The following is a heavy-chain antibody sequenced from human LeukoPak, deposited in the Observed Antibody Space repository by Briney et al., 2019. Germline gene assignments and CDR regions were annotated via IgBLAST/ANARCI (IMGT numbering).Heavy chain of an antibody. CDR3: AKVPLIAAPKHFDY. D-gene: IGHD6-13*01. Sequence: GGSLRLSCAASGFTFSSYAMSWVRQAPWKGLEWASAITGSGGSTYYADSVKGRFTISRDNSKNTLYLQMNRLRAEDTAVYYCAKVPLIAAPKHFDYWGQGTLVTVSS. J-gene: IGHJ4*02. CDR2: ITGSGGST. CDR1: GFTFSSYA. V-gene: IGHV3-23*01.